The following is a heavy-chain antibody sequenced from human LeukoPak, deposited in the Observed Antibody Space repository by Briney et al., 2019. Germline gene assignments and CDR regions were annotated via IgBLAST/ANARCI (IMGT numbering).Heavy chain of an antibody. J-gene: IGHJ4*02. Sequence: PGGSLRLSCAASEFTFSSYAMHWVRQAPGKGLEWVAVISYDGSNKYYADSVKGRFTISRDNSKNTLYLQMNSLRGDDTAVYYCAKRGDSGSYLYFDNWDEGTLVSVSS. D-gene: IGHD3-10*01. CDR2: ISYDGSNK. CDR3: AKRGDSGSYLYFDN. CDR1: EFTFSSYA. V-gene: IGHV3-30*18.